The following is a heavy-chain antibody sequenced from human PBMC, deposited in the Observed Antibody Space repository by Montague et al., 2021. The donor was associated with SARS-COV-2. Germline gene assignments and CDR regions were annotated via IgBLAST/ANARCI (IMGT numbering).Heavy chain of an antibody. V-gene: IGHV4-4*07. Sequence: SETLSLTCTVSGGSISSYYWSWIRQPPGKGLEWIWRIYTSGSTNYNPSLKSRVTMSVDTSKNQFSLKLSSVTAADTAVYYCARDQRCFNWSDYYYYGMDVWGQGTTVTVSS. CDR1: GGSISSYY. CDR2: IYTSGST. D-gene: IGHD3-9*01. CDR3: ARDQRCFNWSDYYYYGMDV. J-gene: IGHJ6*02.